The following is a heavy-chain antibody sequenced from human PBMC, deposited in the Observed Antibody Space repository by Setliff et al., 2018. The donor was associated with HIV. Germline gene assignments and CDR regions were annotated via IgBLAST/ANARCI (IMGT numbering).Heavy chain of an antibody. CDR2: ISSSSSYI. J-gene: IGHJ4*02. CDR3: ARVEGVDFWSGYLIDY. V-gene: IGHV3-21*01. CDR1: GFTFSSYS. D-gene: IGHD3-3*01. Sequence: LRLSCAASGFTFSSYSMNWVRQAPGKGLEWVSSISSSSSYIYYADSVKGRFSISRDNAKNSLYLQMNSLRAEDTAVYYCARVEGVDFWSGYLIDYWGQGTLVTVSS.